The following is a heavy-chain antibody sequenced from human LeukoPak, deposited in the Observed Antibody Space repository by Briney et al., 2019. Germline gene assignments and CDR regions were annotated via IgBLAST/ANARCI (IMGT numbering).Heavy chain of an antibody. V-gene: IGHV3-7*05. CDR3: ARDRYCGGGTCVIDY. CDR1: GFTFSTYW. CDR2: IKQDGSEK. J-gene: IGHJ4*02. D-gene: IGHD2-15*01. Sequence: GGSLRLSCAASGFTFSTYWMSWVRQAPGKGLEWVANIKQDGSEKYYVDSVKGRFTISRDNAKNSLYLQMNSLRAEDTAMYYCARDRYCGGGTCVIDYWGQGTLVTVSS.